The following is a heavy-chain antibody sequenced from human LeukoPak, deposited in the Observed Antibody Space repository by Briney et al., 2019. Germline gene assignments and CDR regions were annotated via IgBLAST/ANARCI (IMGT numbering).Heavy chain of an antibody. CDR1: GFTFSIYG. CDR3: ANWVRETGSDY. D-gene: IGHD3-10*01. J-gene: IGHJ4*02. Sequence: PGGSLRLSCAASGFTFSIYGMHWVRQAPGKGLEWVAVMSYDGSNEDYADSVKGRFTISRDNSKNTLYLQMNSLRAEDTAVYYCANWVRETGSDYWGQGILVTVSS. CDR2: MSYDGSNE. V-gene: IGHV3-30*18.